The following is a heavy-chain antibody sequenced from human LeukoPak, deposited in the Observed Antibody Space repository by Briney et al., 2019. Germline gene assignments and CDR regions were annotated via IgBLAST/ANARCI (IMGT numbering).Heavy chain of an antibody. CDR1: GFTFSSYG. J-gene: IGHJ4*02. V-gene: IGHV3-23*01. D-gene: IGHD2-2*01. CDR3: ANRASHCFDY. CDR2: ISGGGGGT. Sequence: GGSLRLSCAASGFTFSSYGMSWVRQAPGKGLEGVSTISGGGGGTFYADSVKGRFTISRDNSKNTLYLQMNSLRVEDTAVYYCANRASHCFDYWGQGTLVPVSS.